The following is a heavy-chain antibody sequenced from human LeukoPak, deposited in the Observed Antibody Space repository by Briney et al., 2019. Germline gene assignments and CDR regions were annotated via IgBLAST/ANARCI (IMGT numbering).Heavy chain of an antibody. D-gene: IGHD5-18*01. J-gene: IGHJ4*02. V-gene: IGHV3-30*03. CDR3: ARDRGYSYDH. Sequence: PGGSLRLSCAASGFTFSSYGMHWVRQAPGKGLEWVAVISYDGSNKYYADSVKGRFTISRDNSKNMLYLQMNSLRAEDTAVYYCARDRGYSYDHWGQGTLVTVSS. CDR1: GFTFSSYG. CDR2: ISYDGSNK.